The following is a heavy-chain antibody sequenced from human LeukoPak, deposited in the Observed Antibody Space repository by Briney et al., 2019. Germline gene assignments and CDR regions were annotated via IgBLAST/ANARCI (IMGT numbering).Heavy chain of an antibody. J-gene: IGHJ4*02. CDR1: GFTFSSYS. V-gene: IGHV3-48*04. CDR3: AREPDYDSSGYPHPGDY. D-gene: IGHD3-22*01. Sequence: PGGSLRLSCAASGFTFSSYSMNWVRQAPRKGLEWVSYISSSSSTIYYADSVKGRFTISRDNAKNSLYLQMNSLRAEDTAVYYCAREPDYDSSGYPHPGDYWGQGTLVTVSS. CDR2: ISSSSSTI.